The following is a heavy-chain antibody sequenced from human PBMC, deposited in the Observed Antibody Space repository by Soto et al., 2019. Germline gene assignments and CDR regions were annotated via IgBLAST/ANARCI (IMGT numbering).Heavy chain of an antibody. CDR2: IYYSGST. CDR1: GGSISSSSYY. V-gene: IGHV4-39*01. J-gene: IGHJ6*02. CDR3: ARHIGYCTNGVCYTDYYYGMDV. Sequence: PSETLSLTCTVSGGSISSSSYYWGWIRQPPGKGLEWIGSIYYSGSTYYNPSLKSRVTISVDTSKNQFSLKLSSVTAADTAVYYCARHIGYCTNGVCYTDYYYGMDVWGQGTTVTVSS. D-gene: IGHD2-8*01.